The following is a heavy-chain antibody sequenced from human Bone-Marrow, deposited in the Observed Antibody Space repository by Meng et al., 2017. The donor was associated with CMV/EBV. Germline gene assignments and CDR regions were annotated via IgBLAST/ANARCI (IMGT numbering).Heavy chain of an antibody. J-gene: IGHJ5*02. CDR3: ARHNPLPHH. CDR1: GGSLSSGSFY. Sequence: SETLSLTCTVSGGSLSSGSFYWGWIRQPPGKGLEWIGSILYTGNAYSNPSLKSRVTIFVDTSKNQFSLRLSSVTAADTAVYYCARHNPLPHHWGRGALVSVAS. V-gene: IGHV4-39*01. CDR2: ILYTGNA.